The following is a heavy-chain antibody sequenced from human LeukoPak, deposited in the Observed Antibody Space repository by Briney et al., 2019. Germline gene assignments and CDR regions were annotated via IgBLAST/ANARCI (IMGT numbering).Heavy chain of an antibody. CDR3: ATNPEGELGAMDV. Sequence: ASVKVSCKASGYTFTSYDINWVRQPTGQGLDWMGWMNPNSGNTGYAQKSQGRVTMTRNTSISTAYMELSSLRSEDTAVYYCATNPEGELGAMDVWGQGTTVTVSS. V-gene: IGHV1-8*01. D-gene: IGHD1-26*01. J-gene: IGHJ6*02. CDR1: GYTFTSYD. CDR2: MNPNSGNT.